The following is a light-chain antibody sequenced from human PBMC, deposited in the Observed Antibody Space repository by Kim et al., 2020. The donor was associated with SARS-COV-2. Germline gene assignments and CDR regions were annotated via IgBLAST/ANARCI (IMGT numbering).Light chain of an antibody. V-gene: IGLV3-1*01. CDR3: QAWDSSTAV. J-gene: IGLJ2*01. Sequence: SYELTQAPSVSVSPGQTASITCSGDKLGDKYSYWYQQKPGQSPVLVIYQDTKRPSGIPERFSGSNSGNTATLTISGTQAMDEADYYCQAWDSSTAVFGGG. CDR2: QDT. CDR1: KLGDKY.